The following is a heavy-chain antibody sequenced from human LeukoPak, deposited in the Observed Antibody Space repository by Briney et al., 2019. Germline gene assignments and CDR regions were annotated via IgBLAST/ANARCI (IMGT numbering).Heavy chain of an antibody. Sequence: SGTLSLTCTVSGGSISSYYWSWIRQPAGKGLEWIGRIYTSGSTNYNPSLKSRVTMSVDTSKNQFSLKLSSVTAADTAVYYCAREFGRLGSGYKDYWGQGTLVTVSS. D-gene: IGHD3-22*01. V-gene: IGHV4-4*07. CDR2: IYTSGST. J-gene: IGHJ4*02. CDR1: GGSISSYY. CDR3: AREFGRLGSGYKDY.